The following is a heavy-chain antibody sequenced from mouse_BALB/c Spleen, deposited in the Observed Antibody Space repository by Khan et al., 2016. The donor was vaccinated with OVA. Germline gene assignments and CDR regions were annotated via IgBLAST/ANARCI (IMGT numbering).Heavy chain of an antibody. Sequence: VQLQQSGPELMKPGASVKISCKASGYSFTSYYIHWVIQSHGKSLEWIGYIDPFSGDTTYNQKFKGRATLTVDKSSSTAYIHLRILKSEDSAVYYCTRLGYVAWLTYWGQGTLVTVSA. CDR2: IDPFSGDT. J-gene: IGHJ3*01. V-gene: IGHV1-31*01. CDR3: TRLGYVAWLTY. D-gene: IGHD2-2*01. CDR1: GYSFTSYY.